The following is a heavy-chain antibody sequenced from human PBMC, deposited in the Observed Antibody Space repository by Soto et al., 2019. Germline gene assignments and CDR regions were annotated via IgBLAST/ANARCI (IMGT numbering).Heavy chain of an antibody. V-gene: IGHV4-59*01. CDR3: ARGSTNHCYTSYCPYYYYGMDV. D-gene: IGHD2-15*01. Sequence: SETLSLTCTVSGGSISSYYWSWIRQPPGKGLEWIGYIYYSGSTNYNPSLKSRVTISVDTSKNQFSLKLSSVTAADTAVYYCARGSTNHCYTSYCPYYYYGMDVWGQGTTVTVSS. J-gene: IGHJ6*02. CDR2: IYYSGST. CDR1: GGSISSYY.